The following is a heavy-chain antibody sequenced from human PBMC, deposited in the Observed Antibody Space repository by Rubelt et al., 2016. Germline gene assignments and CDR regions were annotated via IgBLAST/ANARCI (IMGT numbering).Heavy chain of an antibody. J-gene: IGHJ5*02. D-gene: IGHD3-10*01. CDR1: GGSFSGYY. Sequence: QVQLQHWGAGLLKPSETLSLTCAVYGGSFSGYYCSWIRQPPGKGLEWIGEINHSGSTNYNPSLKSGVTISVATSKNQFSLRLSSVTAADTAVYYWARGSAPHKPMVRGEPFDPWGQGTLVTVSS. V-gene: IGHV4-34*01. CDR2: INHSGST. CDR3: ARGSAPHKPMVRGEPFDP.